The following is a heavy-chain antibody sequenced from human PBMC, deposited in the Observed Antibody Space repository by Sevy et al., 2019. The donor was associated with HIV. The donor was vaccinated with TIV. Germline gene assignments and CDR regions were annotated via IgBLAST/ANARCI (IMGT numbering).Heavy chain of an antibody. J-gene: IGHJ4*01. D-gene: IGHD6-13*01. CDR1: GFTFSDHY. CDR2: TRNKADGYTT. CDR3: ATHAGTAAAGRVFDY. V-gene: IGHV3-72*01. Sequence: GGSLRLSCVASGFTFSDHYMEWVRQAPGKGLEWVGRTRNKADGYTTEYAASVQGRFTISRDESKNSLYVQMNSLKAEDTAVYYCATHAGTAAAGRVFDYWGHGTLVTFSS.